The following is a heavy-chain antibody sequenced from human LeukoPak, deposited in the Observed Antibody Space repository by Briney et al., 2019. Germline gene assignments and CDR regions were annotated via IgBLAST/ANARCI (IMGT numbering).Heavy chain of an antibody. D-gene: IGHD5-12*01. CDR1: GYTLTGYY. V-gene: IGHV1-2*02. J-gene: IGHJ4*02. CDR2: INPNSGGT. Sequence: ASVKVSCKASGYTLTGYYMHWVRQAPGQGLEWMGWINPNSGGTNYAQKFQGRVTMTRDTSISTAYMELSRLRSDDTAVYYCARELGYSGYDFPHWGQGTLVTVSS. CDR3: ARELGYSGYDFPH.